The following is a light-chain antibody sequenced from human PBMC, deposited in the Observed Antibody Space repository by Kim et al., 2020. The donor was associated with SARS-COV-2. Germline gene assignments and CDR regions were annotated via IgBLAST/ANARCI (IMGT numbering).Light chain of an antibody. Sequence: LSLSPAESATLSCRASQSIGSSLAWYQHKPGQAPRLLIYDAFNRATGIPARFSGSGSGTDFTLTISSLEPEDFAVYYCQQRSNWYTFGQGTKLEIK. J-gene: IGKJ2*01. CDR3: QQRSNWYT. CDR1: QSIGSS. V-gene: IGKV3-11*01. CDR2: DAF.